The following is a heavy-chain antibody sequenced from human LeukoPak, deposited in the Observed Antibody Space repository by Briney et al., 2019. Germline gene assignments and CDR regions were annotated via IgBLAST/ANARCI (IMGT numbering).Heavy chain of an antibody. J-gene: IGHJ4*02. Sequence: ASVKVSCKASGYTFTGYYMHWVRQAPGQGLEWMGWINPNNGGTNYAQKFQGRVTMTRDTSISTAYMELSRLRSDDTAVYYCASPLYCSSTSCYAHVYWGQGTLVTVSS. V-gene: IGHV1-2*02. D-gene: IGHD2-2*01. CDR2: INPNNGGT. CDR3: ASPLYCSSTSCYAHVY. CDR1: GYTFTGYY.